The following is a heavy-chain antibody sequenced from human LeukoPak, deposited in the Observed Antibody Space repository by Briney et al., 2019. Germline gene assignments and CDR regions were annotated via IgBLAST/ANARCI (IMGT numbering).Heavy chain of an antibody. CDR2: INPSGGST. CDR3: GRIAAAGTFDY. Sequence: ASMKVSCKASGYTFTGYYMHWVRQAPGQGLEWMGIINPSGGSTSYAQKFQGRVTMTRDTSTSTVYMELSSLRSEDTAVYYCGRIAAAGTFDYWGQGTLVTVSS. J-gene: IGHJ4*02. V-gene: IGHV1-46*01. D-gene: IGHD6-13*01. CDR1: GYTFTGYY.